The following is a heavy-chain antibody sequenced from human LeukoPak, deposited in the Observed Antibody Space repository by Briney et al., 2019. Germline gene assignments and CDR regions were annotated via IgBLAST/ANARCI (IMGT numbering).Heavy chain of an antibody. J-gene: IGHJ5*02. CDR1: GGSISSSSYY. CDR3: ARGVNWIDP. D-gene: IGHD6-13*01. Sequence: SETLSLTWTVSGGSISSSSYYWGWIRQPPGKGLEGIGSIYYSGSTYYNPSLKSRVTISVDTSKNQFSLKLSSVTAADTAVYYCARGVNWIDPWGQGTLVTVSS. CDR2: IYYSGST. V-gene: IGHV4-39*07.